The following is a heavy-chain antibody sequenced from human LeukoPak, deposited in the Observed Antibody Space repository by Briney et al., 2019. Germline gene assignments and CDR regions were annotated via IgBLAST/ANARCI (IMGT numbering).Heavy chain of an antibody. CDR3: VRSGGY. D-gene: IGHD1-26*01. CDR1: GFTFSSYE. V-gene: IGHV3-7*05. J-gene: IGHJ4*02. Sequence: TGGSLRLSCAASGFTFSSYEMNWVRQAPGKGLEWVANIKEDGSEKYYVDSVKGRFTISRDSAKNSLCLQMNSLRAEDTAIYYCVRSGGYWGQGTLVTVSS. CDR2: IKEDGSEK.